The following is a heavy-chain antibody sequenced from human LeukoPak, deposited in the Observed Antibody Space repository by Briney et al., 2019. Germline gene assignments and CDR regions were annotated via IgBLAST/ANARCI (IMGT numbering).Heavy chain of an antibody. Sequence: SVKVSCKASGGTFSSYAISWVRQAPGQGLEWMGGIIPIFGTVNYAQNFQGRVTITADESTSTAYMELSSLRSEDTAVYYCARWSSTGLDGFDIWGQGTMVTVSS. CDR1: GGTFSSYA. CDR3: ARWSSTGLDGFDI. J-gene: IGHJ3*02. V-gene: IGHV1-69*13. D-gene: IGHD1-1*01. CDR2: IIPIFGTV.